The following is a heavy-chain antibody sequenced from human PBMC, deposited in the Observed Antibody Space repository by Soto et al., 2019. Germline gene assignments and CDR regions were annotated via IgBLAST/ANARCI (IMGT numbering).Heavy chain of an antibody. CDR1: GFTFNSFW. CDR2: IKQDGSEK. V-gene: IGHV3-7*03. CDR3: ARGAQWEQLLGSVDR. J-gene: IGHJ5*02. Sequence: EVHLVESGGGLVQPGGSLRLSCAASGFTFNSFWMGWVRQAPGKGLEWVANIKQDGSEKYYLDSVKGRFTISRDNTKSSVDLQVNGLRAEDTAVYYCARGAQWEQLLGSVDRWGQGTLVTVSS. D-gene: IGHD1-26*01.